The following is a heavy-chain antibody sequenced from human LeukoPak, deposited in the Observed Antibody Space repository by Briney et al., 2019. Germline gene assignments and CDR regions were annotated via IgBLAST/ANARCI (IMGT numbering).Heavy chain of an antibody. V-gene: IGHV3-11*06. J-gene: IGHJ4*02. D-gene: IGHD6-19*01. CDR3: ARAAVAEVDY. CDR1: GFTFSDYY. CDR2: ISSSSSYI. Sequence: PGGSLRLSCAASGFTFSDYYMSWIRQAPGKGLEWVSSISSSSSYIYYADSVKGRFTISRDNAKNSLYLQMNSLRAEDTAVYYCARAAVAEVDYWGQGTLVTVSS.